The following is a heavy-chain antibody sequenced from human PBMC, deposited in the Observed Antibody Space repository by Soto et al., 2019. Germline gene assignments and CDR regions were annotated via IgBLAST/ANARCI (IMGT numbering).Heavy chain of an antibody. Sequence: GGSLRLSCAASGFTFSDYYMSWIRQAPGKGLEWVSYISSSGSTIYYADSVKGRFTISRDNAKNSLYLQMNSLRAEDTAVYYCARITRHLAVAGTSLDYWGQGTLVTVSS. D-gene: IGHD6-19*01. V-gene: IGHV3-11*01. J-gene: IGHJ4*02. CDR3: ARITRHLAVAGTSLDY. CDR1: GFTFSDYY. CDR2: ISSSGSTI.